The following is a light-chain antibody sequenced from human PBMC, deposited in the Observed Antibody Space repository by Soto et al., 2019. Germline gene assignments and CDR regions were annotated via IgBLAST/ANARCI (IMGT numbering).Light chain of an antibody. CDR3: QQYNNLNT. J-gene: IGKJ2*01. V-gene: IGKV3-20*01. CDR2: GAS. CDR1: QSVSSSY. Sequence: EIVLTQSPGTLSLSPGERATLSCRASQSVSSSYLAWYQQKPGQAPRLLIYGASSRATGIPDRFSGSGSGTDFTLTISRLEPEDFALYYCQQYNNLNTFGQGTKVDIK.